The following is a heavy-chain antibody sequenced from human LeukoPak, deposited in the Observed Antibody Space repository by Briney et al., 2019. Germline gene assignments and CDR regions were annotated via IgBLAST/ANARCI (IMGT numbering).Heavy chain of an antibody. V-gene: IGHV1-2*06. CDR2: INPNSGGT. CDR1: GYTFTGYY. D-gene: IGHD1-26*01. CDR3: ARVKGVRGSYQNAFDI. Sequence: ASVKVSCKASGYTFTGYYMHWVRQAPGQGLEWMGRINPNSGGTNYAQKFQGRVTITRDTSISTAYMELSRLRSDDTAVYYCARVKGVRGSYQNAFDIGGQGKMVTVSS. J-gene: IGHJ3*02.